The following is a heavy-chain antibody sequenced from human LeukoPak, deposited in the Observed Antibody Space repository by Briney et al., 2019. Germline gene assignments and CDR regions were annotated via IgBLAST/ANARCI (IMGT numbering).Heavy chain of an antibody. J-gene: IGHJ4*02. CDR3: AQIPDRDGYTNFDY. D-gene: IGHD5-24*01. Sequence: SETLSLTCTVSGYSISSISRTYYWGWVRQSPGKGLEWIGSFYHSGSTYYNPSLKSRVTISVDTSKNQFSLKLSSVTAADTAVYYCAQIPDRDGYTNFDYWGQGTLVTVSS. CDR1: GYSISSISRTYY. V-gene: IGHV4-38-2*02. CDR2: FYHSGST.